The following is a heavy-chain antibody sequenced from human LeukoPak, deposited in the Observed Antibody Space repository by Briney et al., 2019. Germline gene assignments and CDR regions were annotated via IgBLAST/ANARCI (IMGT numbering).Heavy chain of an antibody. D-gene: IGHD3-22*01. CDR3: AKDIRSGHSPLDY. CDR1: GFTFSSYA. J-gene: IGHJ4*02. Sequence: GGSLRLSCAASGFTFSSYAMSWVRQARGKGLEWVSAISGSGGSTYYADSVKGRFTISRDNSKNTLYLEMNSLRAEDTAVYYCAKDIRSGHSPLDYWGQGTLVTVSS. CDR2: ISGSGGST. V-gene: IGHV3-23*01.